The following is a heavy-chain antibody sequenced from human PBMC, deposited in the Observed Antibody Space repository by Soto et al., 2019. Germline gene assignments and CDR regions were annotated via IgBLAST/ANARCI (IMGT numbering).Heavy chain of an antibody. J-gene: IGHJ6*02. CDR2: IIPIFGTA. CDR3: ARELAGGYPARWGMDV. V-gene: IGHV1-69*01. CDR1: GGTFSSYA. Sequence: QVQLVQSGAEVQKPGSSVKVSCKASGGTFSSYAISWVRQAPGQGLEWMGGIIPIFGTANYAQKFQGRVTITADESTSTAYMELSSLRSEDTAVYYCARELAGGYPARWGMDVWGQGTTVTVSS. D-gene: IGHD5-18*01.